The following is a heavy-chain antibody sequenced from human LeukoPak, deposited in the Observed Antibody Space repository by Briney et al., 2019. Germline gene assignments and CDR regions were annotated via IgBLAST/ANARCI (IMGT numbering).Heavy chain of an antibody. CDR1: GFTFSSYA. CDR2: ISGSGGST. J-gene: IGHJ4*02. CDR3: AKDVAYSSHPYYFDY. V-gene: IGHV3-23*01. D-gene: IGHD6-19*01. Sequence: GGSLRLSCAASGFTFSSYAMSWVRQAPGKGLEWVSAISGSGGSTYYADSVKGRFTISRDNSKNTLYLQMNSLRAEDTAVYYCAKDVAYSSHPYYFDYWGQGTLVTVSS.